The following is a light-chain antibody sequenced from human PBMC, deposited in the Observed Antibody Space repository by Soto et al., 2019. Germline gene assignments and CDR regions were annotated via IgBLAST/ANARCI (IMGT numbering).Light chain of an antibody. V-gene: IGKV1-5*02. J-gene: IGKJ1*01. CDR2: DAS. CDR3: QHSCT. Sequence: DIQMTQSPSTLSASVGDRARIICRASQSISTWLAWYQLKPGKAPKLLIYDASTLEGGVPSRFSGIGSGTEFTLTISGLQPDDFAPYYCQHSCTFGKGTKVDIK. CDR1: QSISTW.